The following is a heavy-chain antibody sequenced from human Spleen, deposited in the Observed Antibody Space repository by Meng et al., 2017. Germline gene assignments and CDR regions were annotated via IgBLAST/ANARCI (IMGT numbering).Heavy chain of an antibody. J-gene: IGHJ4*02. Sequence: VRLQESGTGLVTFSEPLSLTCTVSGASVSSGPSYWSWIRQPPGKGLEWIAYFYYSGATNYNPSLRSRVTVSVDTSKNQFYLKLTSVTAADTAVYYCARTSYDETGFYSPSVDFWGQGALVTVSS. CDR2: FYYSGAT. CDR3: ARTSYDETGFYSPSVDF. V-gene: IGHV4-61*01. CDR1: GASVSSGPSY. D-gene: IGHD3-22*01.